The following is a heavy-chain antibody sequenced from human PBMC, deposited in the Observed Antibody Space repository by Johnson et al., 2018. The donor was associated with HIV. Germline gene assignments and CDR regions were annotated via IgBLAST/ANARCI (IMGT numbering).Heavy chain of an antibody. CDR3: AKDTGGNSGNDAFDI. V-gene: IGHV3-66*02. CDR1: GFTVSSNY. D-gene: IGHD4-23*01. J-gene: IGHJ3*02. Sequence: VQLVESGGGLVQPGGSLRLSCAASGFTVSSNYMSWVRQAPGKGLEWVSVIYSGGSTYYVDSVKGRFTISRDNSKNTLYLQMNGLRTADTAVYYCAKDTGGNSGNDAFDIWGQGTLVTVSS. CDR2: IYSGGST.